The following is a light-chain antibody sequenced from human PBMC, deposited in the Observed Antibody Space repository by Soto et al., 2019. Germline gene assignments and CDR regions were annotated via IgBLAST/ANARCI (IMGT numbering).Light chain of an antibody. CDR1: QSVSSSY. J-gene: IGKJ2*01. CDR3: QQYGSSSYT. CDR2: GAS. V-gene: IGKV3-20*01. Sequence: EIVLTQSPGTLSLSPGERATLSCRASQSVSSSYLAWYQQKPGQAPWLLIYGASSRATVIPDRFCGSGSGTDLALTISRLEPEDFAVYYCQQYGSSSYTFGQGTKLEIK.